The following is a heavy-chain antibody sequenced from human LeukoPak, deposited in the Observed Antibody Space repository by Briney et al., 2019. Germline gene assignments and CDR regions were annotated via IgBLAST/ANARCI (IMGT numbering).Heavy chain of an antibody. CDR1: GFTFSNYA. D-gene: IGHD3-9*01. CDR3: ARERTGYDILTGTGYFDY. J-gene: IGHJ4*02. Sequence: GGSLRLSCAVSGFTFSNYAMSWVRQAPGKGLEWVAVISYDGSNKYYADSVKGRFTISRDNSKNTLYLQMNSLRAEDTAVYYCARERTGYDILTGTGYFDYWGQGTLVTVSS. V-gene: IGHV3-30-3*01. CDR2: ISYDGSNK.